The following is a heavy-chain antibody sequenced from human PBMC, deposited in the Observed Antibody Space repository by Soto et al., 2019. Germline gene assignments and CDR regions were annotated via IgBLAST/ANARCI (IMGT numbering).Heavy chain of an antibody. CDR1: GFTFSNYA. V-gene: IGHV3-23*01. D-gene: IGHD4-17*01. Sequence: GGSLRLSCAASGFTFSNYAMSWVRQAPGKGLEWVSTISGSAGNTYYADSVKGRFTISRDISQNTVYLRMNSLRAEDTAVYYCAKDPPMTTGTAGSDFDYWGQGTLVTVSS. CDR2: ISGSAGNT. CDR3: AKDPPMTTGTAGSDFDY. J-gene: IGHJ4*02.